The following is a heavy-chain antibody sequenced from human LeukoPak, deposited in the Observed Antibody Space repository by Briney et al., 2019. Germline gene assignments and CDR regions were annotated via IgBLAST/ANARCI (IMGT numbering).Heavy chain of an antibody. V-gene: IGHV3-7*01. CDR2: IKQDGSEK. D-gene: IGHD4/OR15-4a*01. Sequence: GGSLRLSCAASGFTFSSYWMSWVRQAPGKGLEWVANIKQDGSEKYYVDSVKGRFTISRDNAKDSLYLQMNSLRAEDTAVYYCARDVDYANPRHDYWGQGTLVTVSS. J-gene: IGHJ4*02. CDR1: GFTFSSYW. CDR3: ARDVDYANPRHDY.